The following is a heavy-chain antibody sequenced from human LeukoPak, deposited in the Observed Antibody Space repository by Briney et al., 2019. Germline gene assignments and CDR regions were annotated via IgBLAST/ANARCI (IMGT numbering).Heavy chain of an antibody. J-gene: IGHJ4*02. D-gene: IGHD6-19*01. Sequence: GESLKISCKGSGYSFTSYWIGWVRQMPGKGLEWMGIIYPGDSDTRYSPSFQGQVTISADKSISTAYLQWSSLKASDTAVYYCAKDRWGAVASFDYWGQGTLVTVSS. CDR2: IYPGDSDT. CDR3: AKDRWGAVASFDY. V-gene: IGHV5-51*01. CDR1: GYSFTSYW.